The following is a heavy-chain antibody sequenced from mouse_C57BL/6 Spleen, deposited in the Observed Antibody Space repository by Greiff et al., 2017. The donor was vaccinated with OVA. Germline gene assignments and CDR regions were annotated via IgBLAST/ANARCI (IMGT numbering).Heavy chain of an antibody. CDR3: TSPPFYYDYDGFAY. Sequence: EVQLVESGEGLVKPGGSLKLSCAASGFTFSSYAMSWVRQTPEQRLEWVAYISSGGDYIYYADTVKGRFTISRDNARNTLYLQMSSLKSEDTAMYYCTSPPFYYDYDGFAYWGQGTLVTVSA. CDR2: ISSGGDYI. J-gene: IGHJ3*01. V-gene: IGHV5-9-1*02. D-gene: IGHD2-4*01. CDR1: GFTFSSYA.